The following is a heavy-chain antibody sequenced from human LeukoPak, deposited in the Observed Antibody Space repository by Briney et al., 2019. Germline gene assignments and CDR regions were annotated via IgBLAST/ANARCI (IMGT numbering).Heavy chain of an antibody. CDR1: GGSFSGYY. J-gene: IGHJ5*02. CDR3: ARGGDIVLMVYAIENWFDP. V-gene: IGHV4-34*01. CDR2: INHSGST. D-gene: IGHD2-8*01. Sequence: SETLSLTCAVYGGSFSGYYWSWIRQPPGKGLEWIGEINHSGSTNYNPSLKSRVTISVDTSKNQFSLKLSSVTAADTAVYYCARGGDIVLMVYAIENWFDPWGQGTLVTVSS.